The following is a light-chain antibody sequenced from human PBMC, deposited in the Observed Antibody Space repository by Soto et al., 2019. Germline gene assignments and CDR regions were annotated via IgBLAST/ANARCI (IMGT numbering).Light chain of an antibody. V-gene: IGKV1-39*01. J-gene: IGKJ1*01. CDR3: QQSYSIPRT. CDR2: SAS. Sequence: DIQITHSPSARSASVGDRGTITCRASQSIAKSLNWYQQKPGKAPKLLIHSASTLQSGVPSRFSGGGTGTDFTLTIDSLQPEDFATYYCQQSYSIPRTCGQGNTGAIK. CDR1: QSIAKS.